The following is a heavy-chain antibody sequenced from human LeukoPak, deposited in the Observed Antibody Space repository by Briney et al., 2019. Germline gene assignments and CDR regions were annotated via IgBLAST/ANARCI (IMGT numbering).Heavy chain of an antibody. D-gene: IGHD3-10*01. CDR2: INAGNGNT. CDR1: GHTFTSYV. J-gene: IGHJ4*02. V-gene: IGHV1-3*01. Sequence: ASVKVSCKASGHTFTSYVFHWVRQAPGQRLEWMGWINAGNGNTKYSQKFQGRVTITRDTSASTAYMELSSLRSEDTAVYYCARGAFPYGSGSSYFDYWGQGTLVTVSS. CDR3: ARGAFPYGSGSSYFDY.